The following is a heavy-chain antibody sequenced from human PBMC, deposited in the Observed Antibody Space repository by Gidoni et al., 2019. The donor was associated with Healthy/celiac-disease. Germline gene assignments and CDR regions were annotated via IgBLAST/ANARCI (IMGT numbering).Heavy chain of an antibody. CDR1: GYTFTSYY. CDR3: DREGRIAVADYGY. Sequence: QVQLVQSGAEVTKPGASVYVSCTASGYTFTSYYMHLVRQAPGQGLGWMGIINPSGGSTSYAQKFQGRVTMTRDTSTSTGYMELSSLRYEDTAVYYCDREGRIAVADYGYWGQGTLVTVSS. V-gene: IGHV1-46*03. J-gene: IGHJ4*02. CDR2: INPSGGST. D-gene: IGHD6-19*01.